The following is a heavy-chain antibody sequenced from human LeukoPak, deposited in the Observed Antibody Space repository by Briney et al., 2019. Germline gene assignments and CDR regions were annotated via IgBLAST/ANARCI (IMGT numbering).Heavy chain of an antibody. V-gene: IGHV1-18*01. J-gene: IGHJ4*02. CDR1: GYTGTSYG. D-gene: IGHD6-13*01. CDR2: ISAYNDNT. CDR3: ARTPPYSSSWYGYFDY. Sequence: ASVKVSCKSSGYTGTSYGISWVRQPPGQGLEWMGWISAYNDNTNYAQKLQGRVTMTTDTSTSTAYMELRRLRSDDTAVYYCARTPPYSSSWYGYFDYWGQGTLVTVSS.